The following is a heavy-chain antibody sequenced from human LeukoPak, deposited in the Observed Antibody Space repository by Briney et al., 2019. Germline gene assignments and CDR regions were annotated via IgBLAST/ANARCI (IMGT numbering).Heavy chain of an antibody. V-gene: IGHV4-4*07. D-gene: IGHD6-13*01. CDR1: GGSISRYY. CDR2: IYTSGNT. J-gene: IGHJ5*02. CDR3: AGDRDEAAASGWFDP. Sequence: PSETLSLTCTVSGGSISRYYWSWIRQPAGKGLEWIGRIYTSGNTNYNPSLKSRVTMSVDTSKNQFSLRLSSVTPADTAVYYCAGDRDEAAASGWFDPWGQGILVTVSS.